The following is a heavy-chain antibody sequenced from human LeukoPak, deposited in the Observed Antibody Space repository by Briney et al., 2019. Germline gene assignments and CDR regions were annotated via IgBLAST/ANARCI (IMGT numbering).Heavy chain of an antibody. CDR2: IIPIFGTA. CDR1: GGTFSSYA. J-gene: IGHJ4*02. Sequence: GASVKVSCKASGGTFSSYAISWMRQAPGQGLEWMGGIIPIFGTANYAQKFQGRVTMTRDTSTSTVYMELSSLRSEDTAVYYCARGSHVRLYDSPNGFDYWGQGTLVTVSS. CDR3: ARGSHVRLYDSPNGFDY. V-gene: IGHV1-69*05. D-gene: IGHD3-22*01.